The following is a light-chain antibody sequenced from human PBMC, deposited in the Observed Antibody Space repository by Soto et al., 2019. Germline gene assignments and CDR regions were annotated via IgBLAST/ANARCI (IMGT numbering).Light chain of an antibody. V-gene: IGLV1-51*01. J-gene: IGLJ1*01. Sequence: QSVLTQPPSVSAAPGQKVTISCSGSSSNVGNNYVSWYQQLPGTAPKLLIYDNNKRPSGIPDRFSGSKSGTSATLAITGLQTGDEADYYCGTWVTSLSVVHVFGTGTKLTVL. CDR3: GTWVTSLSVVHV. CDR2: DNN. CDR1: SSNVGNNY.